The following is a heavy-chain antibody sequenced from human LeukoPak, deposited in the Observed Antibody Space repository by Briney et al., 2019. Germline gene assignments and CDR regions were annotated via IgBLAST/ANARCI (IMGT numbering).Heavy chain of an antibody. CDR3: ARVGTWELQRVFDY. Sequence: PGGSLRLSCAASGFTFTDYWTTWVRQVPGKGLEWVANIQRGGSESYYVDSVKGRFTISRENAKNSLYLQMDSLRVEDTAVYYCARVGTWELQRVFDYWGQGTLVTVSS. CDR1: GFTFTDYW. V-gene: IGHV3-7*01. J-gene: IGHJ4*02. CDR2: IQRGGSES. D-gene: IGHD1-26*01.